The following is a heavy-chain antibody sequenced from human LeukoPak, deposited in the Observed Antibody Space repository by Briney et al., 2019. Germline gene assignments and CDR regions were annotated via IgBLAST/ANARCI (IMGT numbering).Heavy chain of an antibody. CDR3: ARQLGYCSDGSCYFDY. CDR2: ISGTGGST. CDR1: GFTFSSYA. Sequence: GGSLILSCAAAGFTFSSYAMSWVRQAPGRGLEWVSAISGTGGSTYYADSVKGRFTISRDNSKNTLYLQMNSLRAEDTAVYYCARQLGYCSDGSCYFDYWGQGTLVTVSS. J-gene: IGHJ4*02. D-gene: IGHD2-15*01. V-gene: IGHV3-23*01.